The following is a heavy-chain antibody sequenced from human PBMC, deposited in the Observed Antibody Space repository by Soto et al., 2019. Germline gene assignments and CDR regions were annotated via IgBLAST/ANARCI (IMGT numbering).Heavy chain of an antibody. Sequence: SVKVSCKASGGTFSSYAISWVRQAPGQGLEWMGGIIPIFGTANYAQKFQGRVTITADESTSTAYMELSSLRSEDTAVYYCARAPERVFGVVTNTIPLYYYYYYGMDVWGQGTTVTVSS. J-gene: IGHJ6*02. CDR1: GGTFSSYA. CDR3: ARAPERVFGVVTNTIPLYYYYYYGMDV. V-gene: IGHV1-69*13. D-gene: IGHD3-3*01. CDR2: IIPIFGTA.